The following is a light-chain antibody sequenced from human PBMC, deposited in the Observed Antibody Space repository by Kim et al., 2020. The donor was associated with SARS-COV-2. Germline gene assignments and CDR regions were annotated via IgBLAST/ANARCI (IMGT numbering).Light chain of an antibody. V-gene: IGKV4-1*01. J-gene: IGKJ2*03. CDR3: QQYYSTPPS. CDR2: WAS. CDR1: QTVLYNSNNNNY. Sequence: ATLNCKSSQTVLYNSNNNNYLAWYQQKPVKAPKLLIYWASIRESGVSDRFSGSGSETDFTLTISSLHAEDVAVYYCQQYYSTPPSFGQGTKLEI.